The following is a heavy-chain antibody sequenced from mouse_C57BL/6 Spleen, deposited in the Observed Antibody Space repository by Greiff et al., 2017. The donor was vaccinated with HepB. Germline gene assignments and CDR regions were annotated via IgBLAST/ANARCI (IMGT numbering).Heavy chain of an antibody. V-gene: IGHV1-18*01. CDR2: INPNNGGT. J-gene: IGHJ3*01. CDR1: GYTFTDYN. Sequence: EVQLQQSGPELVKPGASVKIPCKASGYTFTDYNMDWVKQSHGKSLEWIGDINPNNGGTNYNQKFKGKATLTVDKSSSTAYMELRSLTSEDTAVYYCARGAYYGRFAYWGQGTLVTVSA. CDR3: ARGAYYGRFAY. D-gene: IGHD1-1*01.